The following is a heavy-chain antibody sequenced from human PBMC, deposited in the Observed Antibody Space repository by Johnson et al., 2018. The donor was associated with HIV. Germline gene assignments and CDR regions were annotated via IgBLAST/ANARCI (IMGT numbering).Heavy chain of an antibody. J-gene: IGHJ3*01. CDR3: AKGGVWEIPLGFGAVDF. CDR2: ISYDGSNK. Sequence: QMPPVESGGGVFQPGRSLRLSCATSGFTSSRYGMHWVRQAPGQGLEWVAVISYDGSNKYYADSVKGRFTISRDNSKNTLFLQMNSLRDEDTAVYFCAKGGVWEIPLGFGAVDFWGQGTMVSASS. V-gene: IGHV3-30*18. D-gene: IGHD1-26*01. CDR1: GFTSSRYG.